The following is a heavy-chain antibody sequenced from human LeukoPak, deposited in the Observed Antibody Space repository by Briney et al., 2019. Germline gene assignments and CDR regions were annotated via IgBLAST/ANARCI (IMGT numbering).Heavy chain of an antibody. J-gene: IGHJ4*02. V-gene: IGHV3-23*01. CDR3: AKDRGYCSGGSCYYFDY. CDR1: GFTFSGYA. D-gene: IGHD2-15*01. CDR2: IRGSGGST. Sequence: PGGSLRLSCAASGFTFSGYAMSWVRQAPGKGLEWVSAIRGSGGSTYYADSVKGRFTISRDNSKNTLYLQMNSLRAEDTAVYYCAKDRGYCSGGSCYYFDYWGQGTLVTVSS.